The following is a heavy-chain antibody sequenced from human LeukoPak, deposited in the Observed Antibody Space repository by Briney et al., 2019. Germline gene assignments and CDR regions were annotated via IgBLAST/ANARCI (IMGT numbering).Heavy chain of an antibody. V-gene: IGHV1-8*03. J-gene: IGHJ4*02. Sequence: ASVKDSCKASGYTFTSYDINWVRQATGQGLEWMRWMNPNSGNTGYAQKFQGRVTITRNTSISTAYMELSSLRSEDTAVYYCARGRRTRYCSSTSCYYFDYWGQGTLVTVSS. CDR3: ARGRRTRYCSSTSCYYFDY. D-gene: IGHD2-2*01. CDR1: GYTFTSYD. CDR2: MNPNSGNT.